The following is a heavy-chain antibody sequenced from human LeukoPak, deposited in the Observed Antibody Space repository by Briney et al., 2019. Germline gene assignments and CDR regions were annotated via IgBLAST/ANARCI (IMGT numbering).Heavy chain of an antibody. J-gene: IGHJ2*01. CDR1: GYTFTGYY. Sequence: ASVKVSCKASGYTFTGYYMHWVRQAPGQGLEWMGWINPNSGGTNYAQKFQGRVTMTRDTSISTAYMELSRLRSDDTAVYYCARDWGVVPAATVYWYFDLWGRGTLVTVSS. CDR3: ARDWGVVPAATVYWYFDL. V-gene: IGHV1-2*02. CDR2: INPNSGGT. D-gene: IGHD2-2*01.